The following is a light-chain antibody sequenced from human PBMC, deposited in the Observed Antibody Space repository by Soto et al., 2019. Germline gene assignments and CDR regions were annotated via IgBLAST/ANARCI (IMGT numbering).Light chain of an antibody. CDR1: QSISTY. V-gene: IGKV1-39*01. CDR3: QQSYSTVSIT. J-gene: IGKJ5*01. Sequence: DIQMTQSPSSLSASVGDRVTITCRANQSISTYLNWYQQKLGKAPKSLIYAASKLQSGVPSRFSGSGSGTDFTLTISSLQPEDFATCYCQQSYSTVSITFGQGTRLDIK. CDR2: AAS.